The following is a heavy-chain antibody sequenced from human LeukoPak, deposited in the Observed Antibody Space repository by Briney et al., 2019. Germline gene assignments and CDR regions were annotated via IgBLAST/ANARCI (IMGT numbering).Heavy chain of an antibody. D-gene: IGHD1-26*01. J-gene: IGHJ4*02. CDR1: RYTYKEDD. Sequence: KPGWSLRRSCAAPRYTYKEDDRSWMRQEPGKGLEWVSYISSSSSYTNYADSVKGRFTISRDNAKNSLYLQMNSLRAEDTAVYYCLGKRYWGQGTLVT. V-gene: IGHV3-11*06. CDR3: LGKRY. CDR2: ISSSSSYT.